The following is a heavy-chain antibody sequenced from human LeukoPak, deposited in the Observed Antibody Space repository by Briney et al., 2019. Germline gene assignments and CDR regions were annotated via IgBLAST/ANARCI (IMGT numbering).Heavy chain of an antibody. V-gene: IGHV4-4*07. CDR3: ARDRYDILTGYYPFDY. D-gene: IGHD3-9*01. J-gene: IGHJ4*02. CDR2: IYTSGST. Sequence: SETLSLTCTVSGGSISSYYWSWIRQPAGKGLEWIGRIYTSGSTNYNPSLKSRVPMSVDTSKNQFSLKLSSVTAADTAVYYCARDRYDILTGYYPFDYWGQGTLVTVSS. CDR1: GGSISSYY.